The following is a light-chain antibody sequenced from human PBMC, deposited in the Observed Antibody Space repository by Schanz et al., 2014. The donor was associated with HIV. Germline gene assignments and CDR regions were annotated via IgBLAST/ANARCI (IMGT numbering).Light chain of an antibody. CDR3: QQYYSTPLT. J-gene: IGKJ4*01. CDR1: QSVSSSY. V-gene: IGKV3D-15*01. CDR2: DAS. Sequence: EIVMTQSPGTLSVSPGERATLSCRASQSVSSSYLAWYQQKPGQAPRLLIYDASNRATGIPARFSGSGSGTEFTLTISSLQAEDVAVYYCQQYYSTPLTFGGGTKVEIK.